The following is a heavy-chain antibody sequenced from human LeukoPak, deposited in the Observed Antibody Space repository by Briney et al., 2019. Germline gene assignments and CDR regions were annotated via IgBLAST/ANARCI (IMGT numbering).Heavy chain of an antibody. J-gene: IGHJ4*02. CDR1: GFSFSEYY. Sequence: GGSLRLSCTASGFSFSEYYMSWLRQARGKGLEWISYISSRSTYISDADSVKGRLTISRDNAKNLLFLQMNSLRVADTALYYCARGGTGAFDYGGQGILVTVS. CDR3: ARGGTGAFDY. CDR2: ISSRSTYI. D-gene: IGHD2-8*02. V-gene: IGHV3-11*06.